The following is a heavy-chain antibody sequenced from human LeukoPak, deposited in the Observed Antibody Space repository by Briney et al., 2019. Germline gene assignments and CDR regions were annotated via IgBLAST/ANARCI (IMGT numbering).Heavy chain of an antibody. D-gene: IGHD3-22*01. CDR2: ISGSGGST. Sequence: GGSLRLSCAASGFTFSSYAMSWVRQAPGKGLEWVSAISGSGGSTYYADSVKGRFTISRDNSKNTLYLQMNSLRAEDTAVYYCAKDRTYYYDSSGDELDYGGQGTLVTVSA. J-gene: IGHJ4*02. CDR3: AKDRTYYYDSSGDELDY. V-gene: IGHV3-23*01. CDR1: GFTFSSYA.